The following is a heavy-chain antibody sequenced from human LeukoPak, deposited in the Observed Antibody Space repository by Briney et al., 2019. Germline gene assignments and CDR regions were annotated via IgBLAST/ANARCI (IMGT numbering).Heavy chain of an antibody. Sequence: GASVKVSCKASGYTFTGYYMHWVRQAPGQGLEWMGWINPNSGGTNYAQKFQGWVTMTRDTSISTAYMELSRLRSDDTAVYYCARDGYYYDSSGAPFDYWGQGTLVTVSS. CDR1: GYTFTGYY. D-gene: IGHD3-22*01. J-gene: IGHJ4*02. CDR3: ARDGYYYDSSGAPFDY. CDR2: INPNSGGT. V-gene: IGHV1-2*04.